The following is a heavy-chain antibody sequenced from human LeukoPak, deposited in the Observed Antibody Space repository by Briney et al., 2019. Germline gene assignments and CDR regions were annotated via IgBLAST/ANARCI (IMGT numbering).Heavy chain of an antibody. Sequence: SETLSLTCTVSGGSITSGSYYWSWIRQPAGKGLEWIGHIYTSGSTNYNPSLKSRVTISVDTSKNQFSLKLSSVTAADTAVYYCARVGSSGYYRLYYFDYWGQGTLVTVSS. D-gene: IGHD3-22*01. J-gene: IGHJ4*02. V-gene: IGHV4-61*09. CDR3: ARVGSSGYYRLYYFDY. CDR1: GGSITSGSYY. CDR2: IYTSGST.